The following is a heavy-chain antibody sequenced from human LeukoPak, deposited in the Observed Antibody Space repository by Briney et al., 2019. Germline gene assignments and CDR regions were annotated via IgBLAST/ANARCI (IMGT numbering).Heavy chain of an antibody. CDR1: EYTFSNYA. Sequence: HPGGSLRLSCVASEYTFSNYAMSWVRQAPGKGLEWVSSIDSGGGSTYYADSVKGRFTISRDNSKNTLYLQMNSLRAEDTAVYYCARVDTVMAYYFDLWGQGTLVTVSS. CDR2: IDSGGGST. J-gene: IGHJ4*02. CDR3: ARVDTVMAYYFDL. V-gene: IGHV3-23*01. D-gene: IGHD5-18*01.